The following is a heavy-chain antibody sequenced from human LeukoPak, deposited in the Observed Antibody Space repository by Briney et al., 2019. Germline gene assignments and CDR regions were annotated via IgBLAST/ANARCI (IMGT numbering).Heavy chain of an antibody. V-gene: IGHV3-7*01. D-gene: IGHD6-25*01. CDR1: GFIFSSYW. Sequence: GGSLRLSCTASGFIFSSYWMSWVRQAPGKGLEWVANIRPDGSEKQYVDSMKGRFTISRDNAQNSVYLHMNSLTAEDTAVYYCARFSRSAQSYWGQGTLVTVSS. CDR3: ARFSRSAQSY. CDR2: IRPDGSEK. J-gene: IGHJ4*02.